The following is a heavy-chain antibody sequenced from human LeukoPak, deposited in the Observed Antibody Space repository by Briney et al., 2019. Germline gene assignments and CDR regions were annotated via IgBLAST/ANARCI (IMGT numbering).Heavy chain of an antibody. D-gene: IGHD2-2*01. CDR3: ARADCSGSTCYLRRSWFDP. CDR2: ISTGSRYI. CDR1: GFTFSSYS. Sequence: GGSLRLSCAASGFTFSSYSMNWVRQAPGKGLEWVSSISTGSRYIYYAHSVKGRFTISRDDAKNSLYLQMDYLRAEDTAVYYCARADCSGSTCYLRRSWFDPWGQGTLVTVSS. V-gene: IGHV3-21*01. J-gene: IGHJ5*02.